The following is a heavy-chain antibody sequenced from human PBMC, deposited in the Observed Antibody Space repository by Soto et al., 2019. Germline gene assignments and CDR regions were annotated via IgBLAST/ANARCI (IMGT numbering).Heavy chain of an antibody. V-gene: IGHV1-18*01. D-gene: IGHD3-10*01. CDR2: INVYNGNT. CDR3: ARDHVTMVRGSFDP. CDR1: GYTFTNYG. J-gene: IGHJ5*02. Sequence: GASVKVSCKASGYTFTNYGISWVRKAPGQGLEWMGWINVYNGNTKYAQKLQGRVTMTTDTSTSTAYMELRSLRSDDTAVYYCARDHVTMVRGSFDPWGQGTLVTVSS.